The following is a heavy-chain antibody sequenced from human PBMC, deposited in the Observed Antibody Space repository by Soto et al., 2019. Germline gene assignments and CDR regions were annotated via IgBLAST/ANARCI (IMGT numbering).Heavy chain of an antibody. D-gene: IGHD6-19*01. CDR1: GYSFTSYW. CDR3: ARQTMEAGSFDY. J-gene: IGHJ4*02. CDR2: IYPGDSDT. Sequence: ASVKVSCKGSGYSFTSYWIAWVRQVPGKGLEWMGIIYPGDSDTRYSPSFQGQVTISADKSISTAYLQWSSLKASDTAIYYCARQTMEAGSFDYWGQGTLVTVSS. V-gene: IGHV5-51*01.